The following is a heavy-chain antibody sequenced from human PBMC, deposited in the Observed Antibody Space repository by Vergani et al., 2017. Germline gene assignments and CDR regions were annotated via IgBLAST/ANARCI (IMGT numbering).Heavy chain of an antibody. V-gene: IGHV4-34*01. J-gene: IGHJ5*02. CDR3: ARGRXPLARGYCSSTSCYQYNWFDP. Sequence: QVQLQQWGAGLLKPSETLSLTCAVYGGSFSGYYWSWIRQPPGQGLEWIGEINNSGSTNYNPSLMSGVTISVDTSENQFSLKLSSVTAADTAVYYCARGRXPLARGYCSSTSCYQYNWFDPWGQGTLVTVSS. CDR1: GGSFSGYY. D-gene: IGHD2-2*01. CDR2: INNSGST.